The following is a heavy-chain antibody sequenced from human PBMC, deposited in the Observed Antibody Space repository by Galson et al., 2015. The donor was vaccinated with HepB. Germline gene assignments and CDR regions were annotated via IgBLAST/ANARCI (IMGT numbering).Heavy chain of an antibody. CDR3: ARERDSSGWSLYYYYYYGMDV. CDR2: MNPNSGNT. V-gene: IGHV1-8*01. D-gene: IGHD6-19*01. CDR1: GYTFTSYD. J-gene: IGHJ6*02. Sequence: SVKVSCKASGYTFTSYDINWVRQATGQGLEWMGWMNPNSGNTGYARKFQGRVTMTTDTSTSTAYMELRSLRSDDTAVYYCARERDSSGWSLYYYYYYGMDVWGQGTTVTVSS.